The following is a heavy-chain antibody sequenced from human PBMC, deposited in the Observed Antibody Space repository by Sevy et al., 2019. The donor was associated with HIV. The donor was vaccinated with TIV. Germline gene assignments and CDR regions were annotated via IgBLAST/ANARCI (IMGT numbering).Heavy chain of an antibody. Sequence: GGSLRLSCEASGFTVSGNYMAWVRLAPGKGLEWVSLIDSGGSTYYADSGKGRFTISRDNAKNTLYLQMNPLRAEDTAVYFCARDGYYDASGYYYYYYGMDVWGQGTTVTVSS. CDR1: GFTVSGNY. CDR2: IDSGGST. CDR3: ARDGYYDASGYYYYYYGMDV. J-gene: IGHJ6*02. D-gene: IGHD3-22*01. V-gene: IGHV3-66*01.